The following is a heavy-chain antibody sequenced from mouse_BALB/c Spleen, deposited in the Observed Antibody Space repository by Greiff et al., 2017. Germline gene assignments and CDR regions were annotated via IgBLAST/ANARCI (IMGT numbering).Heavy chain of an antibody. CDR2: ISDGGSYT. J-gene: IGHJ3*01. CDR3: ARGAYYRYDGIFAY. Sequence: DVMLVESGGGLVKPGGSLKLSCAASGFTFSDYYMYWVRQTPEKRLEWVATISDGGSYTYYPDSVKGRFTISRDNAKNNLYLQMSSLKSEDTAMYYCARGAYYRYDGIFAYWGQGTLVTGAA. V-gene: IGHV5-4*02. CDR1: GFTFSDYY. D-gene: IGHD2-14*01.